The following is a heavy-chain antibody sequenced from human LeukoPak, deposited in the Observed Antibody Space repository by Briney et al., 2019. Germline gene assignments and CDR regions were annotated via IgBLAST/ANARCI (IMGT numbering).Heavy chain of an antibody. CDR3: ARTDYYDSSGPFDY. J-gene: IGHJ4*02. CDR2: GYYSGST. Sequence: SETLSLTCTVSGGSISSSSYYWGWIRQPPGKGLEWIGSGYYSGSTYYNPSLKSRVTISVETSKNQVSLKLNSVTAADTAVYYCARTDYYDSSGPFDYWGQGTLVTVSS. D-gene: IGHD3-22*01. CDR1: GGSISSSSYY. V-gene: IGHV4-39*07.